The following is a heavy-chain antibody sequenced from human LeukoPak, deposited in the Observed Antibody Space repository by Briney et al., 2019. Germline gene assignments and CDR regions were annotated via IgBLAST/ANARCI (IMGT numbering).Heavy chain of an antibody. V-gene: IGHV4-39*01. CDR1: GGSISSSSYY. D-gene: IGHD6-19*01. Sequence: SETLSLTCTVSGGSISSSSYYWGWIRQPPGKGLEWIGSIYYSGSTYYNPSLKSRVTISVDTSKNQFSLKLSSVTAADTAVYHCARRRVDVVAATEYNWFDPWGQGTLVTVSS. CDR3: ARRRVDVVAATEYNWFDP. CDR2: IYYSGST. J-gene: IGHJ5*02.